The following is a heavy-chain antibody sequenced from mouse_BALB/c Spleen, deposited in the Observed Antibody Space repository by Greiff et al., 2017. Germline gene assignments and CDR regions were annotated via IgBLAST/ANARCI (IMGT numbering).Heavy chain of an antibody. CDR1: GFTFSSYG. V-gene: IGHV5-6*01. CDR2: ISSGGCYT. Sequence: VQLKESGGDLVKPGGSLQLSCAASGFTFSSYGMSWVRQTPDKRLEWVATISSGGCYTYYPDSVKGRFTISRDNAKNTLYLQMSSLKSEDTAMYYCAEGGYPYFDYWGQGTTLTVSS. D-gene: IGHD2-2*01. CDR3: AEGGYPYFDY. J-gene: IGHJ2*01.